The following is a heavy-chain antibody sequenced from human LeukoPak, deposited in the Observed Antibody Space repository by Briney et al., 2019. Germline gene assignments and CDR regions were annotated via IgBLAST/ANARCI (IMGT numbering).Heavy chain of an antibody. Sequence: EASVKVSCKASGYTFTGYYMHWVRQAPGQGLEWMGWINPNSGGTNYAQKFQGRVTMTRDTSISTAYMELSRLRSDDTAVYYCASSYYYDSSGYYFEFDYWGQGTLVTVSS. J-gene: IGHJ4*02. V-gene: IGHV1-2*02. CDR2: INPNSGGT. D-gene: IGHD3-22*01. CDR1: GYTFTGYY. CDR3: ASSYYYDSSGYYFEFDY.